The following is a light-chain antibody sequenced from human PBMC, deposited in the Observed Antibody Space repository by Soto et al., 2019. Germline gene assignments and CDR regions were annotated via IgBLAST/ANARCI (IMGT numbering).Light chain of an antibody. CDR1: QSISNY. Sequence: DIQMTQSPSSLSASVGDRVTITCRASQSISNYLNWYQQKPGKAPKLLIYAASSLQSGVPSRFSGSGSGTEFTLTISSLQPEDFATYYCQQTDGFPRTFGQGTKVDIK. V-gene: IGKV1-39*01. CDR2: AAS. CDR3: QQTDGFPRT. J-gene: IGKJ1*01.